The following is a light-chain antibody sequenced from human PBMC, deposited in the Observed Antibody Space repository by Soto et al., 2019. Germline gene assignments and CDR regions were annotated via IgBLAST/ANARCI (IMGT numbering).Light chain of an antibody. CDR2: SND. Sequence: QSVLTQPPSATGTPGQTVTVSCSGRGSGIGGNTVSWYQQLPGTAPRLLIHSNDRRPSGVPDRFSGSKSGASASLAISGLQSEDEADYYCATWDDSRDGPVFGGGTKLTVL. V-gene: IGLV1-44*01. CDR1: GSGIGGNT. CDR3: ATWDDSRDGPV. J-gene: IGLJ3*02.